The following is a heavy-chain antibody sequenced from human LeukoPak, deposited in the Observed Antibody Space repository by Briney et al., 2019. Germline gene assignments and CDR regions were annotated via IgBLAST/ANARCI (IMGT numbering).Heavy chain of an antibody. J-gene: IGHJ4*02. D-gene: IGHD4-17*01. V-gene: IGHV1-2*04. CDR2: INPNSGGT. Sequence: ASVKVSCKASGYTFTGYYMHWERQAPGQGLEWMGWINPNSGGTNYAQKFQGWVTMTRDTSISTAYMELSRLRSDDTAVYYCARNYGDDEYYFDYWGQGTLVTVSS. CDR3: ARNYGDDEYYFDY. CDR1: GYTFTGYY.